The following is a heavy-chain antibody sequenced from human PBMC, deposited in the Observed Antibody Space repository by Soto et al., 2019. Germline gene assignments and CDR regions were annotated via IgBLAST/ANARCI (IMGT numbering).Heavy chain of an antibody. V-gene: IGHV1-18*01. Sequence: QVQLVQSGGEVKRPGASVKVSCKTSGYTFSNYGITWVRQAPGQPLEWLGWISLYSDGTNYAQKFQSRVSMTTDKSTTKAFMELRSLRSDDTAVYYCARVVPGAEAWFGPWGQGTLVTVSS. J-gene: IGHJ5*02. CDR3: ARVVPGAEAWFGP. CDR1: GYTFSNYG. CDR2: ISLYSDGT. D-gene: IGHD2-2*01.